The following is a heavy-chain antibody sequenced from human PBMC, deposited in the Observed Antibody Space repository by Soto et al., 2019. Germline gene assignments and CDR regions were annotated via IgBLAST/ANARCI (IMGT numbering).Heavy chain of an antibody. D-gene: IGHD7-27*01. CDR2: IYYSGSS. Sequence: PSETLSLTCSVSGDSISSYYWSWIRQPPGKGLEWIGYIYYSGSSYSNPSLKSRLSMSVDTSKNQFSLTMKSVTAADTGVYYCASHPLNWGDADSWGQGVLVTVSS. CDR3: ASHPLNWGDADS. V-gene: IGHV4-59*04. CDR1: GDSISSYY. J-gene: IGHJ4*02.